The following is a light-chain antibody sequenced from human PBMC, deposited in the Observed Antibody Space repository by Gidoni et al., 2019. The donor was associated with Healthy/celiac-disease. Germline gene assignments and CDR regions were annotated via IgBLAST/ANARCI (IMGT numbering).Light chain of an antibody. V-gene: IGKV3-15*01. CDR1: QSVSSN. Sequence: EIVMTQSPATLSVSPGERATLSCRASQSVSSNLAWYQQKPGQAPRLLIYGASTRATGIPARFSGSGSGTEFTLTISSLQSEEFAVYYCQQYNKWQGTFXXXTKVEIK. CDR3: QQYNKWQGT. CDR2: GAS. J-gene: IGKJ1*01.